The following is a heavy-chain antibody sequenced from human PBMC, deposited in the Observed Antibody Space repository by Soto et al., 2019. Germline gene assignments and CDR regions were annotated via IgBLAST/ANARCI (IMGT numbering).Heavy chain of an antibody. J-gene: IGHJ4*02. CDR2: ISGSGGST. CDR1: GFTFCSYG. Sequence: PGGSLRLSCVVSGFTFCSYGMSWVRQAPGKGLEWVSAISGSGGSTYYADSVKGRFTISRDKAKNTLILQMNSLRAEDTAVYYCATHHYDSSGYYYSPFDYWGQGTLVTVSS. V-gene: IGHV3-23*01. D-gene: IGHD3-22*01. CDR3: ATHHYDSSGYYYSPFDY.